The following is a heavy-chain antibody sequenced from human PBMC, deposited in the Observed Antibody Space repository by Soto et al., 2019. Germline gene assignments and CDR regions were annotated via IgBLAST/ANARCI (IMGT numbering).Heavy chain of an antibody. D-gene: IGHD6-13*01. Sequence: GGSLGLSCAASGFTFDDYAMHWVRQAPGKGLEWVSGISWNSGSIGYADSVKGRFTISRDNAKNSLYLQMNSLRAEDTALYYCAKDRYSSSWYYFDYWGQGTLVTVSS. CDR2: ISWNSGSI. CDR3: AKDRYSSSWYYFDY. CDR1: GFTFDDYA. J-gene: IGHJ4*02. V-gene: IGHV3-9*01.